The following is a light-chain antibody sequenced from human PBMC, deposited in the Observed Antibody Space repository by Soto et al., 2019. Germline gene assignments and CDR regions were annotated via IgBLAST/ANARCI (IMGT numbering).Light chain of an antibody. J-gene: IGLJ1*01. Sequence: QAVVTQEPSLTVSPGGTVTLPCGSSTGAVTNGHYPHWFQQKPGQAPRTLIYDTSNKHSWTPARFSGSLLGGKAALTLSGAQPEDEADYYCLVIFTGVGEVFGTGTKLTVL. CDR2: DTS. CDR3: LVIFTGVGEV. CDR1: TGAVTNGHY. V-gene: IGLV7-46*01.